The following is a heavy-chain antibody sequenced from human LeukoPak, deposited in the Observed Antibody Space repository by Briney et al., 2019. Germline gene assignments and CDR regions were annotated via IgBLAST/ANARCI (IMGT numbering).Heavy chain of an antibody. CDR3: ARDPYCSGGSCYGWFDP. V-gene: IGHV3-30*04. CDR1: GFTFSSYA. D-gene: IGHD2-15*01. J-gene: IGHJ5*02. CDR2: ISYDGSNK. Sequence: GRSLRLSCAASGFTFSSYAMHWVRQAPGKGLEWVAVISYDGSNKYYADSVKGRFTISRDNSKNTLYLQMNSLRAEDTAVYYCARDPYCSGGSCYGWFDPWGQGTLVTVSS.